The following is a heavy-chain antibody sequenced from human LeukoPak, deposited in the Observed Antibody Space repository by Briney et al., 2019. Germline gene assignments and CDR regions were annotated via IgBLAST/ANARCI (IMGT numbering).Heavy chain of an antibody. CDR3: ASRAVAGYYYYGMDV. CDR1: GYTFTGYY. Sequence: ASVTVSCKASGYTFTGYYMHWVRQAPGQGLEWMGWINPNSGGTNYAQKFQGRVTMTRDTSISTAYMELSRLRSDDTAVYYCASRAVAGYYYYGMDVWGQGTTVTVSS. CDR2: INPNSGGT. D-gene: IGHD6-19*01. V-gene: IGHV1-2*02. J-gene: IGHJ6*02.